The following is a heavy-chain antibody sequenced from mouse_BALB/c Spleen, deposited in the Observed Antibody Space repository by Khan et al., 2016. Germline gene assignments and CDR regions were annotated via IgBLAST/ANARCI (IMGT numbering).Heavy chain of an antibody. CDR2: IYPGDGDT. D-gene: IGHD3-3*01. J-gene: IGHJ4*01. Sequence: QVQLKESGPELVRPGSSVKISCKASGYAFSGYWMNWVKQRPGQGLEWIGQIYPGDGDTNYYGKFKGKATLTADRSSTTAYMQLSSLTSEDSAVDFGARSMIGDSTAGDTMDYWGQGTSVTLSS. V-gene: IGHV1-80*01. CDR3: ARSMIGDSTAGDTMDY. CDR1: GYAFSGYW.